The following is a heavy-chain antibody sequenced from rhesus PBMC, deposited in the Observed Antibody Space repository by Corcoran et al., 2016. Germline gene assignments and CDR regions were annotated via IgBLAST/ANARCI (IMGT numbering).Heavy chain of an antibody. CDR3: GRRPRNYGLDS. Sequence: QVQLQESGPGLVKASETLSLSCGVSGDSIRRRNWLTRFRKSPGKGLEWIGDIYGGICSTNYNPSRKSRVTISADTSKKQFSLKLSSVTAADTAVYYCGRRPRNYGLDSWGQGVVVTVSS. CDR2: IYGGICST. V-gene: IGHV4-65*01. CDR1: GDSIRRRNW. J-gene: IGHJ6*01.